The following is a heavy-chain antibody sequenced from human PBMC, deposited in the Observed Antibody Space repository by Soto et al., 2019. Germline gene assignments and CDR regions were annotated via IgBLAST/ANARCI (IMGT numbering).Heavy chain of an antibody. CDR3: ARGGWAEHYYTSGTPTKGFDI. V-gene: IGHV3-74*01. CDR1: GFTFSSYA. CDR2: ITSDGSNT. J-gene: IGHJ3*02. Sequence: GGSLRLSCAASGFTFSSYAMHWVRQAPGRGLEWVARITSDGSNTNNADSVKGRFTVSRDNGRNTLYLQMNTLRAEDTAVYYCARGGWAEHYYTSGTPTKGFDIWGQGTMVTVSS. D-gene: IGHD3-10*01.